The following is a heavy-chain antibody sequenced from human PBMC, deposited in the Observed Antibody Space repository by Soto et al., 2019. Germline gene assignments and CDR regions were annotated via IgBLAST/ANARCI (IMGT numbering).Heavy chain of an antibody. Sequence: SSETLSLTCAVYGGSFSGYYWSWIRQPPGKGLEWIGFTHYSGSTNYNPSLKSRVTISVDTSKNQFSLNLSFVTAADTAVYYCATMGTPATGLYYFDYWGQGTLVTVSS. J-gene: IGHJ4*02. D-gene: IGHD5-18*01. CDR1: GGSFSGYY. CDR3: ATMGTPATGLYYFDY. CDR2: THYSGST. V-gene: IGHV4-59*08.